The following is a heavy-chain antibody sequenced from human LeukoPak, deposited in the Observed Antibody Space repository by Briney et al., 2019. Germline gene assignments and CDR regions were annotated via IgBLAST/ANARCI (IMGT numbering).Heavy chain of an antibody. Sequence: GGSLRLSCTASGFTFGDYAMSWVRQAPGKGLEWVGFIRSKAYGGTTEYAASVKGRFTISRDDSKSFAYLQMNSLKTEDTAVYYCTRQYVLLWFGELLGGMDVWGKGTTVTVSS. CDR2: IRSKAYGGTT. CDR3: TRQYVLLWFGELLGGMDV. V-gene: IGHV3-49*04. J-gene: IGHJ6*04. D-gene: IGHD3-10*01. CDR1: GFTFGDYA.